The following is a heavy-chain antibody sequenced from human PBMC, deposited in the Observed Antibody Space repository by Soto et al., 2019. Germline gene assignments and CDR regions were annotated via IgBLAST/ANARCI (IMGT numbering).Heavy chain of an antibody. CDR1: GFTFSSYA. CDR3: AKSSDGDYSYFDY. J-gene: IGHJ4*02. V-gene: IGHV3-23*01. Sequence: GESLKISCAASGFTFSSYAMSWVRQAPGKGLEWVSAISASGGSTDYADSVKGRFTISRDNSKNTLYLQMNSLRAEDTAVYYCAKSSDGDYSYFDYWGQGILVTVSS. CDR2: ISASGGST. D-gene: IGHD2-21*02.